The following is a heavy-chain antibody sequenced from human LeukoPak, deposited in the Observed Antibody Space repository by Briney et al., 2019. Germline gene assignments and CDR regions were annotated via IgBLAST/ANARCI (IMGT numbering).Heavy chain of an antibody. Sequence: PGGSLRLSCAASGFTFSSYSMNWVRQAPGKGLEWVSSISSSSSYIYYADSVKGRFTISRDNAKNSLYLQMNSLRAEDTAVYYCARGPRSGGSCYSLGMTIDYWGQGTLVTVSS. D-gene: IGHD2-15*01. CDR1: GFTFSSYS. V-gene: IGHV3-21*01. J-gene: IGHJ4*02. CDR3: ARGPRSGGSCYSLGMTIDY. CDR2: ISSSSSYI.